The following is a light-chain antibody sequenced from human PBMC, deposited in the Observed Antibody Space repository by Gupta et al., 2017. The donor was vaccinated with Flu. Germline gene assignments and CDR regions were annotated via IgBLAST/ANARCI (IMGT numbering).Light chain of an antibody. CDR2: GVS. CDR1: SSDIGYFDF. J-gene: IGLJ3*02. V-gene: IGLV2-14*01. Sequence: QSALTQPSSVSGSPGQSITISCPGTSSDIGYFDFVSWYRQFPGQAPKLLIFGVSDRPSGVSDRFSGSKSGNTASLTISGLRADDEADYYCASYTTNNTPVFGGGTKLTVL. CDR3: ASYTTNNTPV.